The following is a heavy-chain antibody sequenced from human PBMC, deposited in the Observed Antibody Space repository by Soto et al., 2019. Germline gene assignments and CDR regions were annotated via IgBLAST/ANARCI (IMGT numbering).Heavy chain of an antibody. CDR3: ARSLSGGLTFGGVIVTGAYYFDY. J-gene: IGHJ4*02. D-gene: IGHD3-16*02. CDR1: GGSFSGYY. V-gene: IGHV4-34*01. Sequence: SETLSLTCAVYGGSFSGYYWSWIRQPPGKGLEWIGEINHSGSTNYNPSLKSRVTISVDTSKNQFSLKLSSVTAADTAVYYCARSLSGGLTFGGVIVTGAYYFDYWGQGTLVTVSS. CDR2: INHSGST.